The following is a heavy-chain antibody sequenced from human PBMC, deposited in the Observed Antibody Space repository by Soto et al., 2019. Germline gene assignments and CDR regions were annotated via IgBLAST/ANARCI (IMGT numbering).Heavy chain of an antibody. CDR2: INAGNGNT. J-gene: IGHJ5*02. CDR1: GYTFTNYA. Sequence: QVQLVQSGAEVKKPGASVKVSCKASGYTFTNYAMHWVRQAPGQRLEWMGWINAGNGNTKYSQKFQGRVTITRDTSASTAYMELSSLRFEDTAVYYCARGRVVVERPFTFWFDPWGQGTLVTVSS. D-gene: IGHD2-15*01. V-gene: IGHV1-3*01. CDR3: ARGRVVVERPFTFWFDP.